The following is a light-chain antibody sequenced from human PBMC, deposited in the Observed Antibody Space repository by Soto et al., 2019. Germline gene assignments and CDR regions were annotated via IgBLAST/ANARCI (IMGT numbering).Light chain of an antibody. CDR3: MQALQTPRT. J-gene: IGKJ1*01. V-gene: IGKV2-28*01. CDR2: LGS. Sequence: DIVMTQSPLSLPVTPGEPASISCRSSQSLLQSNGYNYVDWYLQKPGQSPQLMIYLGSNRASGVPDRFSGRGSGTDFTLKISRVEAEDVGVFYCMQALQTPRTFGQGTRVEIK. CDR1: QSLLQSNGYNY.